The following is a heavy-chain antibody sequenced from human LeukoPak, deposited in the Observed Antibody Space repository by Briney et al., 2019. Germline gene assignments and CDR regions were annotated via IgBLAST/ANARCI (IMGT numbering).Heavy chain of an antibody. J-gene: IGHJ5*02. Sequence: PSETLSLTCTVSGGSISSSSYYWGWIRQPPGKGLEWIGSIYYSGSTYYNPSLKSRVTISVDTSKNQFSLKLSSVTAADTAVYYCARDYDIVVVPAAMAHWFDPWGQGTLVTVSS. CDR3: ARDYDIVVVPAAMAHWFDP. CDR1: GGSISSSSYY. V-gene: IGHV4-39*07. CDR2: IYYSGST. D-gene: IGHD2-2*01.